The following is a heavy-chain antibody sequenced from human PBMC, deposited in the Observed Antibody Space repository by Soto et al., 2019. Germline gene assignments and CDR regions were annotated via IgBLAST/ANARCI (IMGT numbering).Heavy chain of an antibody. Sequence: QVQLVQSGAEVKKPGSSVKVSCKASGGTFSSYTISWVRQAPGQGLEWMGRIIPILGIANYAQKFQGRVTITADKSTSTADMELSSLRSEDTVVYYCAMATPHRDYYYYGMDVWGQGTTVTVSS. V-gene: IGHV1-69*02. CDR3: AMATPHRDYYYYGMDV. D-gene: IGHD2-15*01. CDR2: IIPILGIA. CDR1: GGTFSSYT. J-gene: IGHJ6*02.